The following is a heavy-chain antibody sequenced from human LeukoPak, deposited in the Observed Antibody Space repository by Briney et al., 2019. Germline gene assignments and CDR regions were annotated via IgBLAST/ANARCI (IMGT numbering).Heavy chain of an antibody. V-gene: IGHV5-51*01. CDR3: ARHPLDDFWSGYGPLDI. Sequence: GESLKISCKGSGYSFTSYWIGWVRQMPGKGLEWMGIIYPGDSDTRYSPSFQGQVTISADKSISTAYLQWSSLKASDTAMYYCARHPLDDFWSGYGPLDIWGQGTMVPVSS. J-gene: IGHJ3*02. D-gene: IGHD3-3*01. CDR1: GYSFTSYW. CDR2: IYPGDSDT.